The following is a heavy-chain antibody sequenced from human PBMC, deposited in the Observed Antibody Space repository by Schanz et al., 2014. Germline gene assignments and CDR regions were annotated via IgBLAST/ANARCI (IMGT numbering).Heavy chain of an antibody. Sequence: QLQLQESGPGLVNPSETLSLTCTVSGGSISSIGFYWGWIRQPPGKGLEWIGRMYYSGSTYYNPSQKGGFTISGNTSKNDFSRKLSLVTAAETAVYYCARLSAIFGVVTTYYFDYWGQGTLVTVSS. J-gene: IGHJ4*02. CDR3: ARLSAIFGVVTTYYFDY. V-gene: IGHV4-39*01. CDR2: MYYSGST. D-gene: IGHD3-3*01. CDR1: GGSISSIGFY.